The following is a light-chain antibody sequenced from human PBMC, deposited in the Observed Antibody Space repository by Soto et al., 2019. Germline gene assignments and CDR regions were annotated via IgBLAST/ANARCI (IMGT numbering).Light chain of an antibody. CDR1: QSISSN. V-gene: IGKV3-15*01. Sequence: EIVMTQSPATLSVSPGERATLSCRASQSISSNLAWYQQKPGQAPRLLIYGASTRATGIPARFSGSGSGTEFPLTISRLQSEDVADYYCQHYSHWSAWTFGQGTKVEIK. CDR3: QHYSHWSAWT. J-gene: IGKJ1*01. CDR2: GAS.